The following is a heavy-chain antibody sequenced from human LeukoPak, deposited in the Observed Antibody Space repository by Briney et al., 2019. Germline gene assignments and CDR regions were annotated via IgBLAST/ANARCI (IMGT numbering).Heavy chain of an antibody. V-gene: IGHV3-11*01. CDR3: ARGSATSLRQFDY. Sequence: PGGSLRLSCVASGFTFRDYYMSWIRQAPGKRLEWISYISSSGHSIYYADSVKGRLTISRDSARNSVYLQMSSLTAEDMAMYYCARGSATSLRQFDYWGQGTLVTVSS. CDR2: ISSSGHSI. CDR1: GFTFRDYY. J-gene: IGHJ4*02. D-gene: IGHD6-25*01.